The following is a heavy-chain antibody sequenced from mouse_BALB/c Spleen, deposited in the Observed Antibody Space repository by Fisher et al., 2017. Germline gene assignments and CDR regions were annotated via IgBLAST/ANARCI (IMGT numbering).Heavy chain of an antibody. CDR3: ARWNAMDY. Sequence: KFKGKATLTVDKSSSTAYMQLSSLTNEDSAVYYCARWNAMDYWGQGTSVTVSS. J-gene: IGHJ4*01. V-gene: IGHV1-69*02.